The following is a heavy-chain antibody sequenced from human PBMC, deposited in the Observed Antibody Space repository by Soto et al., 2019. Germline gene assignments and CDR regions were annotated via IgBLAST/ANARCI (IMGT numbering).Heavy chain of an antibody. D-gene: IGHD2-8*01. J-gene: IGHJ4*02. CDR1: GGSISSDNW. CDR3: AGTIHY. V-gene: IGHV4-4*02. Sequence: QVQLQESGPGLVNPSVTLSLTCAVSGGSISSDNWWSWVRQPPGKGLEWIGDIYHSGSTNYDSSLRGRVTISIDKSKNQFSLKLNSVTAADTAVHYCAGTIHYWGQGTLVTVSS. CDR2: IYHSGST.